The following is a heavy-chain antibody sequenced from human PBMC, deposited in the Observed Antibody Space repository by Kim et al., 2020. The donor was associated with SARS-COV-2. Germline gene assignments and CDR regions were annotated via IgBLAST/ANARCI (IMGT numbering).Heavy chain of an antibody. J-gene: IGHJ4*02. CDR1: GFTFSSYA. CDR3: ARGRGGWYTFDY. CDR2: ISYDGSNK. V-gene: IGHV3-30-3*01. Sequence: GGSLRLSCAASGFTFSSYAMHWVRQAPGKGLEWVAVISYDGSNKYYADSVKGRFTISRDNSKNTLYLQMNSLRAEDTAVYYCARGRGGWYTFDYWGQGTLVTVSS. D-gene: IGHD6-19*01.